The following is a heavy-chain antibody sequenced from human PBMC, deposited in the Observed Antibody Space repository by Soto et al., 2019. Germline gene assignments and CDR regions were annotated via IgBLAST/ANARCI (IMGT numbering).Heavy chain of an antibody. CDR3: ETANNIICFSY. V-gene: IGHV4-39*01. D-gene: IGHD1-1*01. Sequence: SETLSLTCTVSGGSIRSSTYYWGWIRQPPGKGLEWIGSISYSGTTYYNPSLKSRVTISIDTSTNQFSLNLSSVTAPDPAVYFWETANNIICFSYWALGPLVPFSS. CDR2: ISYSGTT. CDR1: GGSIRSSTYY. J-gene: IGHJ4*02.